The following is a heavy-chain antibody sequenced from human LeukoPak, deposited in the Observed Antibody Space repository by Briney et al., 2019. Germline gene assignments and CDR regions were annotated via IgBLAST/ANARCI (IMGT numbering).Heavy chain of an antibody. CDR1: GFTFSSYA. J-gene: IGHJ4*02. CDR3: AGGAALYYYDSSGYHFPSFDY. V-gene: IGHV3-30-3*01. D-gene: IGHD3-22*01. Sequence: PGRSLRLSCAASGFTFSSYAMHWVRQAPGKGLEWVAVISYDGSNKYYADSVKGRFTISRDNSKNTLYLQMNSLRAEDTAVYYCAGGAALYYYDSSGYHFPSFDYWGQGTLVTVSS. CDR2: ISYDGSNK.